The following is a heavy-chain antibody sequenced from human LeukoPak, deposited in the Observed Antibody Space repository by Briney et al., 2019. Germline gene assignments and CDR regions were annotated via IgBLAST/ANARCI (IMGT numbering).Heavy chain of an antibody. CDR1: GGSISSGDYY. CDR2: INHSGST. J-gene: IGHJ6*02. V-gene: IGHV4-39*07. Sequence: SETLSLTCTVSGGSISSGDYYWSWIRQPPGKGLEWIGEINHSGSTNYNPSLKSRVTISVDTSKNQFSLKLSSVTAADTAVYYCAREPDYDFWSGYYSNEDKRYGMDVWGQGTTVTVSS. CDR3: AREPDYDFWSGYYSNEDKRYGMDV. D-gene: IGHD3-3*01.